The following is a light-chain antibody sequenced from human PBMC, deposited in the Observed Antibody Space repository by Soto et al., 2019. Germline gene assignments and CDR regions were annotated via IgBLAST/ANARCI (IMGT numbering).Light chain of an antibody. J-gene: IGKJ1*01. CDR3: QQYNNWPPDRT. Sequence: EIVMTQSPATLSVSPGERATLSCRASQSVGSNLAWYQQQPGQAPRLLIYCASTMAPGIPARFSCSGCGTEFNLTISSLQSEDFAISFCQQYNNWPPDRTFGQGTKVEIK. CDR2: CAS. CDR1: QSVGSN. V-gene: IGKV3-15*01.